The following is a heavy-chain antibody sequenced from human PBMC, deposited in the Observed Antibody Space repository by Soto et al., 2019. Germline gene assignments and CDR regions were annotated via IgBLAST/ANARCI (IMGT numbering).Heavy chain of an antibody. CDR3: ARVREPLTGGPWFDP. CDR1: GDTIRSDY. J-gene: IGHJ5*02. CDR2: ISYTGST. V-gene: IGHV4-59*12. Sequence: PSETLSLTCSVSGDTIRSDYWNWIRQPPGKRLEWIGYISYTGSTNYNPSLKSRVTISVDTSKNQFSLKLSSVTAADTAVYYCARVREPLTGGPWFDPRGQGTLVTVSS. D-gene: IGHD1-26*01.